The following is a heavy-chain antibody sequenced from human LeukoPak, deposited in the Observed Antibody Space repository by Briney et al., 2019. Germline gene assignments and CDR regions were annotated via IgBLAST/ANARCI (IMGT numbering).Heavy chain of an antibody. CDR1: GGSFSGYY. D-gene: IGHD3-3*01. V-gene: IGHV4-34*01. CDR2: INHSGST. Sequence: PSETLSLTCAVYGGSFSGYYWSWIRQPPGKGLEWIGEINHSGSTNYNPSLKSRVTISVDTSKNQFSLKLSSVTAADTAVYYCARGVDYDSWSGYYQRFDYWGQGTLVTVSS. CDR3: ARGVDYDSWSGYYQRFDY. J-gene: IGHJ4*02.